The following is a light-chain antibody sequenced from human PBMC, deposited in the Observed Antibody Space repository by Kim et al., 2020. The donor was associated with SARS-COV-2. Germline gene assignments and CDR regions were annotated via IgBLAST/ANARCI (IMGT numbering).Light chain of an antibody. CDR1: QSVSGSK. CDR3: QQYGSSPRT. Sequence: LVPGERATLSCRASQSVSGSKLVWYQQKPGQAPRLLIYGASSRATGIPDRFSGSGSGTDFTLTISRLEPEDVAVYYCQQYGSSPRTFGQVTKLEIK. J-gene: IGKJ2*01. CDR2: GAS. V-gene: IGKV3-20*01.